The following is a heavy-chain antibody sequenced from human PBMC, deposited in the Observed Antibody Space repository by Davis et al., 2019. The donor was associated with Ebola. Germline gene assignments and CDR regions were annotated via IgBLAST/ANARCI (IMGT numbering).Heavy chain of an antibody. D-gene: IGHD6-19*01. V-gene: IGHV4-31*11. CDR3: ARVQARYSSGWYQYYFDY. J-gene: IGHJ4*02. CDR1: GGSTSSGGYS. CDR2: IYYSGST. Sequence: PSETLSLTCAVSGGSTSSGGYSCSWIRQPPGKGLEWIGYIYYSGSTYNNPSLKSRVTISVDTSKNQFSLKLSSVTAADTAVYYCARVQARYSSGWYQYYFDYWGQGTLVTVSS.